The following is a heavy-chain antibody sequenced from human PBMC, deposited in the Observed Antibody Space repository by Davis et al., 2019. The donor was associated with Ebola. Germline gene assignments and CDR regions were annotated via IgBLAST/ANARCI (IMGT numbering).Heavy chain of an antibody. CDR3: TREDTNIHYYMDV. CDR1: GYTFTSQW. Sequence: GESLKISCKGSGYTFTSQWNSWVRQMPGKGLEWMGTIYPSDSYTKYSPSFEGHVTISADKSTSNVYLQWSSLKASDTAMYYCTREDTNIHYYMDVWGKGTTVTVSS. J-gene: IGHJ6*03. D-gene: IGHD2-8*01. CDR2: IYPSDSYT. V-gene: IGHV5-10-1*01.